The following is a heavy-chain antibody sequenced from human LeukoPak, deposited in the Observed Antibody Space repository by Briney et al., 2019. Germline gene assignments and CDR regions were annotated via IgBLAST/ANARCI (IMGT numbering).Heavy chain of an antibody. CDR2: INHSGST. CDR1: GGSFSGYY. J-gene: IGHJ4*02. D-gene: IGHD3-16*01. CDR3: ARAGDGGPIDY. Sequence: PSETLPLTCAVYGGSFSGYYWSWIRQPPGKGLEWIGEINHSGSTNYNPSLKSRVTISVDTSKNQFSLKLSSVTAADTAVYYCARAGDGGPIDYWGQGTLVTVSS. V-gene: IGHV4-34*01.